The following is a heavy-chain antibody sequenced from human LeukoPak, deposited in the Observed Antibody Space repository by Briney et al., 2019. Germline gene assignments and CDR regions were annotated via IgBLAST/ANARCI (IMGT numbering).Heavy chain of an antibody. J-gene: IGHJ4*01. D-gene: IGHD4-17*01. CDR3: ARDRVGGDLTGVSLY. CDR2: ISAYNGNT. V-gene: IGHV1-18*01. Sequence: GAAVKVSFKASGYPFDNFGLTWVRQAPGQGLEWMGWISAYNGNTHYAQKFRGRLTLTTETSTGTAYLELRSLKSDDTAVYYCARDRVGGDLTGVSLYWGQGTLVTVSS. CDR1: GYPFDNFG.